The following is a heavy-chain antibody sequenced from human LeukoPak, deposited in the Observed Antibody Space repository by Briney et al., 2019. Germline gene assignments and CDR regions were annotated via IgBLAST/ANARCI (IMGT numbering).Heavy chain of an antibody. D-gene: IGHD3-16*02. Sequence: PGGSLRLSCAASGFSFRTYWMSWVRQAPGQGLEWVANIKHDGREKYYVDSVKGRFTISRDDGQNSLSLHMNSVRAEDTAVYYCGYTNNFYHWGQGALVVVSS. CDR2: IKHDGREK. CDR3: GYTNNFYH. J-gene: IGHJ4*02. CDR1: GFSFRTYW. V-gene: IGHV3-7*01.